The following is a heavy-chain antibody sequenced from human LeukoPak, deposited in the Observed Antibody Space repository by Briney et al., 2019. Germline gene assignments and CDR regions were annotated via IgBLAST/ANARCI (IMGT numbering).Heavy chain of an antibody. CDR3: ARVSGYSSGWYYDY. Sequence: SETLSLTCTVSGYSISSGYYWGWIRQPPGKGLEWIGRIYHSGSTYYNPSLKSRVTISVDTSKNQFSLKLSSVTAADTAVYYCARVSGYSSGWYYDYWGQGTLVTVSS. CDR2: IYHSGST. J-gene: IGHJ4*02. D-gene: IGHD6-19*01. CDR1: GYSISSGYY. V-gene: IGHV4-38-2*02.